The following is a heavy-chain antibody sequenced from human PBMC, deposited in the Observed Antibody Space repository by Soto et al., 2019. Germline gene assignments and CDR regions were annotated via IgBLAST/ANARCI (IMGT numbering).Heavy chain of an antibody. CDR3: ARFQDYGDLDY. J-gene: IGHJ4*02. Sequence: ASVKVSCKASGYTFTSYGISWVRQAPGQGLEWMGIINPSGGSTSYAQKFQGRVTMTRDTSTSTVYMELSSLRSEDTAVYYCARFQDYGDLDYWGQGTLVTVSS. D-gene: IGHD4-17*01. V-gene: IGHV1-46*03. CDR2: INPSGGST. CDR1: GYTFTSYG.